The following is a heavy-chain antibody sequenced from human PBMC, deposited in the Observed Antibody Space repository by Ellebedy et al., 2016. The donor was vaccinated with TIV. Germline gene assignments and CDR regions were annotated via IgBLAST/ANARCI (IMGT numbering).Heavy chain of an antibody. CDR3: GKDRTPGDGYWVLYN. D-gene: IGHD5-18*01. Sequence: PGGSLRLSCAASGFTFSSYSMAWVRQAPGQGLEWVSGIVGRGAQKYVDSVKGRFTISRDNSKRKVDLQMNSRRADDTAVYFCGKDRTPGDGYWVLYNWGQGTLVSVSS. J-gene: IGHJ4*02. V-gene: IGHV3-23*01. CDR2: IVGRGA. CDR1: GFTFSSYS.